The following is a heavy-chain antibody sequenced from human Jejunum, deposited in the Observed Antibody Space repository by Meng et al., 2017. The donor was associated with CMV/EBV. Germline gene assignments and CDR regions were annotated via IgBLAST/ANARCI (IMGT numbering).Heavy chain of an antibody. J-gene: IGHJ4*02. D-gene: IGHD5-18*01. CDR1: AVSFSGYP. CDR2: INHSGDT. Sequence: VVTAVSFSGYPWTWIRQPPGKGLEWIAEINHSGDTDYNRSLKSRVTISIDSSKNQFSLRLSSVTAADTAVYYCARGRYGLHYFFDSWGQGTLVTVSS. V-gene: IGHV4-34*01. CDR3: ARGRYGLHYFFDS.